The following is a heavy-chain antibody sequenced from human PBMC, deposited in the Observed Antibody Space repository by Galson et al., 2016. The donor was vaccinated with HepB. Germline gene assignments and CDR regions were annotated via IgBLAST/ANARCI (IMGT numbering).Heavy chain of an antibody. Sequence: SLRLSCAASGFTFSSHSLNWVRQAPGKGLEWVSVISGSGGTTYYADSVKGRFTISRANSKNTQYLQMNSLRAEDTAIYYCVKGGWSSWFDPWGQGTLVTVSS. J-gene: IGHJ5*02. CDR1: GFTFSSHS. CDR3: VKGGWSSWFDP. V-gene: IGHV3-23*01. D-gene: IGHD6-19*01. CDR2: ISGSGGTT.